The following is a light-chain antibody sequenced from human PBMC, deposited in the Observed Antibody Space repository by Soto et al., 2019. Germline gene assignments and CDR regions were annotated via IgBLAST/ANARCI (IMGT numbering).Light chain of an antibody. Sequence: DIQMTQSPSSLSASVGDRVTITCRASQDINNYLAWYQQKPGKPPKLLIYAASTLQSGVPSRFSGGGSGTDFNLTINSLQPEDVATSYCQRYNNGPPVTFGPGTKV. J-gene: IGKJ3*01. CDR2: AAS. CDR1: QDINNY. CDR3: QRYNNGPPVT. V-gene: IGKV1-27*01.